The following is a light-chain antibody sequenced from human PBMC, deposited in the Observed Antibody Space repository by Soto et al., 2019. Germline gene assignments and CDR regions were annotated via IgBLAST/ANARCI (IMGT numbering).Light chain of an antibody. CDR3: QQYGSSIT. V-gene: IGKV3-20*01. J-gene: IGKJ5*01. CDR1: QSLSSN. CDR2: GAS. Sequence: MVVTQSPATLSVSPVERATLSCRASQSLSSNLAWYQQKPGQAPRLLIYGASSRATGIPDRFNGSGSGTDFTLTISRLEPEDFAVYYCQQYGSSITFGQGTRLAI.